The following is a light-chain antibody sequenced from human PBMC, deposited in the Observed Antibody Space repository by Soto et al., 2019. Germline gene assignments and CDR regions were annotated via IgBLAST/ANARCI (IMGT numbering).Light chain of an antibody. CDR1: QSLVYSDGNTY. J-gene: IGKJ1*01. CDR2: KVS. V-gene: IGKV2-30*01. Sequence: DAVMTQSPLSLPVTLGQPASISCRSSQSLVYSDGNTYLNWLQQRPGQSPRRLIYKVSNRDSGVPDRFSGSGSGTDFTLKISRVEAEDVGVYYCMQGSRWPPWTFGQGTKVEI. CDR3: MQGSRWPPWT.